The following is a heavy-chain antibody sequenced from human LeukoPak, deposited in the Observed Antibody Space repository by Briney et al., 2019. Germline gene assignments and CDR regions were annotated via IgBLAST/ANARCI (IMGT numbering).Heavy chain of an antibody. CDR1: GGSISSYY. Sequence: PSETLSLTCTVSGGSISSYYWSWIRQPPGKGLEWIGYIHDSGSTNYNPSLKSRVTISVDTSKNQFSLMLYSLTAADTAVYYCARRPIFGGWFAPWGQGTLVTVSS. V-gene: IGHV4-59*08. CDR2: IHDSGST. J-gene: IGHJ5*02. CDR3: ARRPIFGGWFAP. D-gene: IGHD3-3*01.